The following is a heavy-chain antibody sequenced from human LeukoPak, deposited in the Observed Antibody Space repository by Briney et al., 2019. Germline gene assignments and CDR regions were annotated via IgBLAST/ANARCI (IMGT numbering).Heavy chain of an antibody. CDR2: INPDGREN. CDR3: ARAAYSSGWYDY. CDR1: GFTFSSYW. V-gene: IGHV3-7*02. D-gene: IGHD6-19*01. Sequence: GGSLRLSCAASGFTFSSYWLTWVRQAPGKGLEWVATINPDGRENYYVDSVKGRFTISRDNADNSLYLQMNSLSAEDTAVYYCARAAYSSGWYDYWGQGTLVTVSS. J-gene: IGHJ4*02.